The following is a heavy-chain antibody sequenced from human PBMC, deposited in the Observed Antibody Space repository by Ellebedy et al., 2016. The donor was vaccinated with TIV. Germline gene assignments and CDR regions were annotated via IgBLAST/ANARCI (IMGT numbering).Heavy chain of an antibody. CDR3: ARDRGYGMDV. Sequence: SLKISCAASGFTFDDYGMHWVRQAPGKGLEWVSGISWNSGKIGYADSVKGRFTISRDNAKNSLYLQMNSLRAEDTAVYYCARDRGYGMDVWGQGTTVTVSS. J-gene: IGHJ6*02. CDR2: ISWNSGKI. V-gene: IGHV3-9*01. D-gene: IGHD3-10*01. CDR1: GFTFDDYG.